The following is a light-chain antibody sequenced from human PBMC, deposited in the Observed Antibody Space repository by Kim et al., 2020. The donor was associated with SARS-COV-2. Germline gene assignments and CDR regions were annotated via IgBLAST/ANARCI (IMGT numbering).Light chain of an antibody. V-gene: IGKV4-1*01. CDR2: WAS. CDR1: QNVLYSSNNKNY. J-gene: IGKJ4*01. CDR3: LQYYTTPLT. Sequence: DIVMTQSPDSLAVSLGERATINCKSSQNVLYSSNNKNYVSWFQQKAGQPPKLLIYWASTRESGVPDRFSGSVSGTQFTLTISRLQAEDVAVYYCLQYYTTPLTFGGGTKVDIK.